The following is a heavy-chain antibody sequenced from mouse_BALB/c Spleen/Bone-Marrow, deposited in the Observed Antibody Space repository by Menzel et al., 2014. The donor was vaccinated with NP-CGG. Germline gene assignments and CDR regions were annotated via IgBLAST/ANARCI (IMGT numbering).Heavy chain of an antibody. D-gene: IGHD2-12*01. CDR1: GFTFSNYG. Sequence: EVKLMESGGGLVKSGGSLKLSCAASGFTFSNYGMSWVRQTPEKRLEWVASISGGGTYTFYSDSVKGRFTISRDNAKTNLYLQLSSLRSEDTALYYCARHAYYKQTEDSFVYWGQGTLVTVSA. J-gene: IGHJ3*01. CDR3: ARHAYYKQTEDSFVY. V-gene: IGHV5-9-2*01. CDR2: ISGGGTYT.